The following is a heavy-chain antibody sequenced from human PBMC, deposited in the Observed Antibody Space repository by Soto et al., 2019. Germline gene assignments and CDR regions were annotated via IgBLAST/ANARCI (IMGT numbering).Heavy chain of an antibody. CDR1: GGSISSYY. Sequence: TSETLCLTCTVSGGSISSYYWSWIRQPPGKGLEWIGYIYYSGSTNYNPSLKSRVTISVDTSKNQFSLKLSSVTAADTAVYYCARDNGYSYGYTLDHWGQGTLVTVSS. CDR3: ARDNGYSYGYTLDH. J-gene: IGHJ4*02. V-gene: IGHV4-59*01. D-gene: IGHD5-18*01. CDR2: IYYSGST.